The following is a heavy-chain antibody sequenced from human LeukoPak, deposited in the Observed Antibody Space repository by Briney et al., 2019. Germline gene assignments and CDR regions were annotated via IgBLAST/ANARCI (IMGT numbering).Heavy chain of an antibody. J-gene: IGHJ4*02. D-gene: IGHD3-3*01. Sequence: ETLSLTCADYLGSLSGYYWSSVRPDPREGLEWVSTISGGGGSKYAAYFVKGLFTITKDNSKTTLFLQMNSRRAEDTVVYYCAKDRTTIFPRANDYWGQGTPVIVSS. CDR1: LGSLSGYY. CDR2: ISGGGGSK. V-gene: IGHV3-23*01. CDR3: AKDRTTIFPRANDY.